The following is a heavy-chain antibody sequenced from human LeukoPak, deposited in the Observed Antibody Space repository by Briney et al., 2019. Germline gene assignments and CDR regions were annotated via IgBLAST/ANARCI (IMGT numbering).Heavy chain of an antibody. CDR3: ARDDEYYYGSGSPYY. Sequence: ASVKVSCKASGYTFTGYYMHWARQAPGQGLEWMGWINPNSGGTNYAQKFQGRVTMTRDTSISTAYMELSRLRSDDTAVYYCARDDEYYYGSGSPYYWGQGTLVTVSS. CDR1: GYTFTGYY. D-gene: IGHD3-10*01. J-gene: IGHJ4*02. CDR2: INPNSGGT. V-gene: IGHV1-2*02.